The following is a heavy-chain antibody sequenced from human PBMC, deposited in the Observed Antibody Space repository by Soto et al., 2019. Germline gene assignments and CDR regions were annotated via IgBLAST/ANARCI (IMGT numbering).Heavy chain of an antibody. D-gene: IGHD1-7*01. CDR1: GGSISSGGYY. CDR2: IYYSGST. J-gene: IGHJ6*03. Sequence: QVQLQESGPGLVKPSQTLSLTCTVSGGSISSGGYYWRWIRQHPGKGLEWIGYIYYSGSTYYHPSLKNRFTISVDTSKNQFALKLSSVTAADTAVYYCARVRRGTGTNDFIVFQYYYYYYTDVWGKGTTVTVSS. V-gene: IGHV4-31*03. CDR3: ARVRRGTGTNDFIVFQYYYYYYTDV.